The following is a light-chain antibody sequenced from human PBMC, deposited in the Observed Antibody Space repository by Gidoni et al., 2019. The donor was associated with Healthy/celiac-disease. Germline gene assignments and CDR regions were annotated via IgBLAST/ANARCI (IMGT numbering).Light chain of an antibody. CDR2: GAS. CDR1: QSVSSN. CDR3: QKYNNWPYT. J-gene: IGKJ2*01. Sequence: EIVMTQSPATLSVSPGERATLSCRASQSVSSNLAWYQQKPGQAPRLLIYGASTRATGLPARFSGSGSGKEFTLTISSLQSEDFAVYYCQKYNNWPYTFGQGTKLEIK. V-gene: IGKV3D-15*01.